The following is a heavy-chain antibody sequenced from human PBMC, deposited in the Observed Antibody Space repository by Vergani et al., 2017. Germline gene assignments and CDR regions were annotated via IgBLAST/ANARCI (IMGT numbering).Heavy chain of an antibody. V-gene: IGHV3-21*06. D-gene: IGHD2-8*01. CDR3: ASDCTSGGCPDNYGMDV. CDR2: IGSTGPYI. Sequence: EVQLVESGGGLVKPGGSLRLSCAASGFTFSDFSMTWVRQAPGKGLEWVAFIGSTGPYIHYADSVKGRFIISRDNTNNSLFLQLRSLGAEDAAVYYCASDCTSGGCPDNYGMDVWGQGATVTVSS. CDR1: GFTFSDFS. J-gene: IGHJ6*02.